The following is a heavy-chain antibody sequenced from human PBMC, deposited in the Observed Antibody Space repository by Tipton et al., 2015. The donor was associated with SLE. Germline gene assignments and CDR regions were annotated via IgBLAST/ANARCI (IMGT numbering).Heavy chain of an antibody. CDR1: GFAFSTYI. Sequence: SLRLSCAASGFAFSTYIMNWVRQAPGKGLEWVSYISSNGDYMYYVDSVKGRFTISRDNAKKSLYLQMNSLRAEDTAVYYCARGRYYYDNSPDYWGQGTLVTVSS. V-gene: IGHV3-21*01. D-gene: IGHD3-22*01. J-gene: IGHJ4*02. CDR2: ISSNGDYM. CDR3: ARGRYYYDNSPDY.